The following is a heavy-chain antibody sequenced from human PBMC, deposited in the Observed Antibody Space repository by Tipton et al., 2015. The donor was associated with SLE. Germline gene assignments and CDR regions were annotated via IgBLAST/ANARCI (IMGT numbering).Heavy chain of an antibody. CDR1: GASISSGSYY. D-gene: IGHD4-11*01. CDR3: ARWYSNYKFDA. Sequence: TLSLTCTVSGASISSGSYYWSWIRQPPGKGLEWIGEINHSGSTDYNPTLKSRLIISVDRSKNQFSLKLSSVTAADTAVYHCARWYSNYKFDAWGQGTLVTVSS. V-gene: IGHV4-39*07. J-gene: IGHJ5*02. CDR2: INHSGST.